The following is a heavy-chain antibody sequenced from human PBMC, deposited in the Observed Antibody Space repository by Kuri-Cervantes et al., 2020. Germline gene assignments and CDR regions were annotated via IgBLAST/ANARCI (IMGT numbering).Heavy chain of an antibody. Sequence: GGSLRLSCAASGFTFSSNSMNWVRQAPGKGLEWVSYISSSSSTIYYADSVKGRFTISRDNAKNSLYLQMNSLRDEDTAVYYCARGDSGYDGIGGSGWYFPDYWGQGTLVTVSS. CDR3: ARGDSGYDGIGGSGWYFPDY. D-gene: IGHD5-12*01. CDR2: ISSSSSTI. J-gene: IGHJ4*02. CDR1: GFTFSSNS. V-gene: IGHV3-48*02.